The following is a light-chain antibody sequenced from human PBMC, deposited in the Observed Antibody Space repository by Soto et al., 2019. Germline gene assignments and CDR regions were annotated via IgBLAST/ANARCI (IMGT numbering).Light chain of an antibody. CDR1: QSVTSNY. CDR3: QQYGTSPRT. V-gene: IGKV3-20*01. J-gene: IGKJ2*01. CDR2: GAS. Sequence: EIVLTQSPGTLSLSPGERATLSCRASQSVTSNYIAWYQHKPGQAPRLLIYGASSRVTGIPDRFSGSGAGTDFVLTISRLEPEDFAVFYCQQYGTSPRTLGQGTQLEIK.